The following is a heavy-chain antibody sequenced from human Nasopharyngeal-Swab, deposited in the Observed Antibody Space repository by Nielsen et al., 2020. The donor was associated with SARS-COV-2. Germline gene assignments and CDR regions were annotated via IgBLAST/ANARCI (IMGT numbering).Heavy chain of an antibody. Sequence: GESLKISCAASGFTFSDYWLHWVRQAPGKGLVWVSRINSDGSHTVYADSVKGRFTMSRDNGKNRLFLQMNSLRAEDTAVYYCAREPLDCSGGSCYSRGSDYWGQGTLVTVSS. J-gene: IGHJ4*02. CDR2: INSDGSHT. D-gene: IGHD2-15*01. CDR3: AREPLDCSGGSCYSRGSDY. CDR1: GFTFSDYW. V-gene: IGHV3-74*01.